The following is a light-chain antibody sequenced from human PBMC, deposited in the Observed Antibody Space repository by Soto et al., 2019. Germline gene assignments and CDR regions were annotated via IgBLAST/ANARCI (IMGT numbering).Light chain of an antibody. J-gene: IGKJ5*01. V-gene: IGKV3-20*01. Sequence: EIVLTQSPGTLSLSPGERATLSCRASQSVSYYLAWYQQKPGQAPRLLIYGASSRATGIPDRFSGSGSGTDFTLTISSLQPEDFATYYCQQSYRAVTFGQGTRLEIK. CDR2: GAS. CDR1: QSVSYY. CDR3: QQSYRAVT.